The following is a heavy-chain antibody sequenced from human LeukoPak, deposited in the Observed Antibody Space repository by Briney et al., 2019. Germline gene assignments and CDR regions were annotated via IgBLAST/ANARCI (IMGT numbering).Heavy chain of an antibody. J-gene: IGHJ6*02. CDR3: ARAHYDFWSGYWGYYYHYGMDV. CDR2: INPSGGST. D-gene: IGHD3-3*01. V-gene: IGHV1-46*01. Sequence: ASVKVSCKASGYTFTSYYMHWVRQAPGQGLVWMGIINPSGGSTTYAQKFQGRVTMTRDTSTSTVYMQLSSLRSEDTAVYYCARAHYDFWSGYWGYYYHYGMDVWGQGTTVTVSS. CDR1: GYTFTSYY.